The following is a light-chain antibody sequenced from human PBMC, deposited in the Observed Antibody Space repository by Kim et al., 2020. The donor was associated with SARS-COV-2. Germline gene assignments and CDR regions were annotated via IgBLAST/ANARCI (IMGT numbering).Light chain of an antibody. CDR3: NSRESSGNHWV. Sequence: SSELTQDPAVSVALGQTVRITCQGDSLRRYYASWYQKKPGQAPVLVIYGKNNRPSGIPDRFSGSSSGNTASLTITGAQAEDEADYYCNSRESSGNHWVFGGGTQLTVL. CDR1: SLRRYY. V-gene: IGLV3-19*01. CDR2: GKN. J-gene: IGLJ3*02.